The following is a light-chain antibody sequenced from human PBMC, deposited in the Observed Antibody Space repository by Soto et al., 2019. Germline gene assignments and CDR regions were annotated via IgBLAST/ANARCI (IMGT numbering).Light chain of an antibody. Sequence: DIQMTQSPSSLSASVGDRVTITCRASQSISSYLNWYQQKPGKAPKLLIYAASNRATGIPARFSGSGSGTDFTLTISSLEPEDFAVYYCQQRSNWPLTFGGGTKVEIK. CDR2: AAS. J-gene: IGKJ4*01. CDR3: QQRSNWPLT. V-gene: IGKV1-39*01. CDR1: QSISSY.